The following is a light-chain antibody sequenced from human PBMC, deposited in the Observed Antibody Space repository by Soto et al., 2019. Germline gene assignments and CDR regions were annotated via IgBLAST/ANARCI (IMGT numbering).Light chain of an antibody. Sequence: QSALTQPPSASGSPGQSVTISCTGTSSDVGGYNYVSWYQQHPGKAPKLMIYEVSKRHSGVPDRFSGSKSGNTASLTVSGLQAEDEADYYCSSYAGSNNSVFGTGTKLTVL. CDR2: EVS. CDR1: SSDVGGYNY. J-gene: IGLJ1*01. CDR3: SSYAGSNNSV. V-gene: IGLV2-8*01.